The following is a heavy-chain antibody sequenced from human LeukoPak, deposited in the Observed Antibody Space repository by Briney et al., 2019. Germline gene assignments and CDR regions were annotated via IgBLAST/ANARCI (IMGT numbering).Heavy chain of an antibody. CDR1: GGSISSGGYY. CDR2: IYYSGST. CDR3: ARDSGNYYDSSGLVFDY. D-gene: IGHD3-22*01. Sequence: PSQTLSLTCTVSGGSISSGGYYWSWIRQHPGKGLEWIGYIYYSGSTYYNPSLKSRVTISVDTSKNQFYLKLSSVTAADTAVYYCARDSGNYYDSSGLVFDYWGQGTLVTVSS. V-gene: IGHV4-31*03. J-gene: IGHJ4*02.